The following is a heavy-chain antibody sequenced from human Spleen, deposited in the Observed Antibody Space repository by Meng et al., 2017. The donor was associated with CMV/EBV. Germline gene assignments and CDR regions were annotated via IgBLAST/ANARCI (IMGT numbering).Heavy chain of an antibody. Sequence: ASVKVSCKASGGTFSRNNFCWVRQAPGQGLEWMGIINTNGGTTTYAQKFQDRVTMTRDTSTSTVYMELSSLRSEDTAVYYCARGMSISRYGMDVWGQGTTVTVSS. CDR3: ARGMSISRYGMDV. V-gene: IGHV1-46*01. J-gene: IGHJ6*02. CDR1: GGTFSRNN. D-gene: IGHD3-10*01. CDR2: INTNGGTT.